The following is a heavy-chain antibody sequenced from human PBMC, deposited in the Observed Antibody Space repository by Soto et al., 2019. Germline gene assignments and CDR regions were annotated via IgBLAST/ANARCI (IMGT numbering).Heavy chain of an antibody. CDR1: GGSLGSYY. D-gene: IGHD2-21*01. CDR3: ARTAARFPAPFDY. CDR2: IYTSGIT. J-gene: IGHJ4*02. Sequence: TLSLTCTVSGGSLGSYYWSWIRQPAGKGLEWIGRIYTSGITNYNPSLMNRVTLSVDTSKNQFSLKLTSVTAADTAVYYCARTAARFPAPFDYWGPGTLVTVSS. V-gene: IGHV4-4*07.